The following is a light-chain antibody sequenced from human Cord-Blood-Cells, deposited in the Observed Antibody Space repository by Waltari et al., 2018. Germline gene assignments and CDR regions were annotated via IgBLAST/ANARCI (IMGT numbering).Light chain of an antibody. Sequence: QSALTQPASVSGSPGQSITISCTGTRSDVGSYNRVPWYQQHPGKPPKLMIYEGSKRPSGVSNRFAGSKSGNTASLTISGLQAEDEADYYCCSYAGSSTWVFGGGTKLTVL. J-gene: IGLJ3*02. CDR2: EGS. CDR1: RSDVGSYNR. V-gene: IGLV2-23*01. CDR3: CSYAGSSTWV.